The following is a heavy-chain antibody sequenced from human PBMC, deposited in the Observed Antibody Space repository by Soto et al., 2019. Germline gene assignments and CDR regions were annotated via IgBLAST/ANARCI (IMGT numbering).Heavy chain of an antibody. J-gene: IGHJ4*02. Sequence: EASVKVSCKASGYTFTGYYMHWVRQAPGQGLEWMGWINPNSGGTNYAQKFQGWVTMTRDTSISTAYMELSRLRSDDTAVYYCARAGYSYGYWFDYWGQGTLVTVSS. V-gene: IGHV1-2*04. CDR3: ARAGYSYGYWFDY. CDR1: GYTFTGYY. D-gene: IGHD5-18*01. CDR2: INPNSGGT.